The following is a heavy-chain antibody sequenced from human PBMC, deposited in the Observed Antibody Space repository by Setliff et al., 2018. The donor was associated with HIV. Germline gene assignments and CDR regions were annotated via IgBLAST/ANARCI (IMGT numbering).Heavy chain of an antibody. CDR2: FMYTDIHYVNYLN. CDR1: GASFVGDNH. D-gene: IGHD4-17*01. J-gene: IGHJ4*02. CDR3: AGGDLYGDYAFSY. V-gene: IGHV4-30-4*01. Sequence: SETLSLTCAVSGASFVGDNHWSWIRQTPERGLEWIAYFMYTDIHYVNYLNYRNPSLASRLSISVDKSKNQFSLTLSSVTAADTAVYYCAGGDLYGDYAFSYWGQGTLVTVSS.